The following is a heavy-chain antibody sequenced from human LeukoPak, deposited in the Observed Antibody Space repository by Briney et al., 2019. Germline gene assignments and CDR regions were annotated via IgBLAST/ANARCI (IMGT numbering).Heavy chain of an antibody. CDR1: GFTFSSYA. V-gene: IGHV3-30*04. J-gene: IGHJ4*02. CDR2: ISYDGSNK. CDR3: ARDLY. Sequence: GRSLRLSCAASGFTFSSYAMHWVRQAPDKGLEWVAVISYDGSNKYYADSVKGRFTISRDNSKNTLYLQMNSLRAEDTAVYYCARDLYWGQGTLVTVSS.